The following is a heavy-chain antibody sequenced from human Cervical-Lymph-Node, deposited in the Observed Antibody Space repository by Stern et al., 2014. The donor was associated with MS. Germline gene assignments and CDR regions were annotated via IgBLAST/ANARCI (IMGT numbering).Heavy chain of an antibody. CDR2: ISNVGST. CDR3: ARDTSSPERSDW. D-gene: IGHD1-1*01. CDR1: GFTVSRDY. Sequence: EVQLEESGGGVIQPGGSLRLSCTASGFTVSRDYMTWVRQAPGKGLEWVSLISNVGSTFYTDSVKRRFTFSKDDSKNTVYLHMTSLRAEDTAMYYCARDTSSPERSDWWGQGTLVTVSS. J-gene: IGHJ4*02. V-gene: IGHV3-53*01.